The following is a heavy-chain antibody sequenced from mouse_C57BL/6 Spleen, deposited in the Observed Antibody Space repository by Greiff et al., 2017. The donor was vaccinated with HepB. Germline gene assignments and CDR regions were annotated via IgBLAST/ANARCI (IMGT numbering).Heavy chain of an antibody. CDR3: ARSGGYYYFDY. CDR1: GFTFTDYY. J-gene: IGHJ2*01. CDR2: IRNKANGYTT. Sequence: EVQLVESGGGLVQPGGSLSLSCAASGFTFTDYYMSWVRQPPGKALEWLGFIRNKANGYTTEYSASVKGRVTISRDNFQSILYLQMNALRAEDSATYYCARSGGYYYFDYWGQGTTLTVSS. V-gene: IGHV7-3*01. D-gene: IGHD2-3*01.